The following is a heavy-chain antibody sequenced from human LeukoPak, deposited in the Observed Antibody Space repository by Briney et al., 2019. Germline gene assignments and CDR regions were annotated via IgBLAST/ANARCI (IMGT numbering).Heavy chain of an antibody. V-gene: IGHV3-48*04. CDR2: ISSSSSTI. CDR1: GFTFSSYS. J-gene: IGHJ4*02. D-gene: IGHD5-18*01. Sequence: GGSLRLSCAASGFTFSSYSMNWVRQAPGKGLEWVSYISSSSSTIYYADSVKGRFTISRDNARNTLYLEMNSLRAEDTALYFCAPEGGSSYDYWGQGTLVTVSS. CDR3: APEGGSSYDY.